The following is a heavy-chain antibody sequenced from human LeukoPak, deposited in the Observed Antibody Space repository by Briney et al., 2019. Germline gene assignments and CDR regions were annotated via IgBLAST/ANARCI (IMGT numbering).Heavy chain of an antibody. Sequence: AASVKVSCKASGYTFTGYYMHWVRQAPGQGLEWMGWINPNSGGTNYAQKFQGRVTMTRDTSISTAYMELSRLRSDDTAVYYCARGDITMIVVVNYFDYWGQGTLVTVSS. CDR3: ARGDITMIVVVNYFDY. CDR1: GYTFTGYY. V-gene: IGHV1-2*02. CDR2: INPNSGGT. D-gene: IGHD3-22*01. J-gene: IGHJ4*02.